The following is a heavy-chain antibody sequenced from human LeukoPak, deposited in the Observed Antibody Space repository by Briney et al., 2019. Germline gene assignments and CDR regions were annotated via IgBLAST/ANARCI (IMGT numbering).Heavy chain of an antibody. CDR1: GYTFTSYY. D-gene: IGHD3-10*01. J-gene: IGHJ2*01. V-gene: IGHV1-46*01. CDR2: INPSGGST. CDR3: AREPPYYGSGSYTVPHWYFDL. Sequence: GASVKVSCKASGYTFTSYYTHWVRQAPGQGLEWMGIINPSGGSTSYAQKFQGRVTMTRDTSTSTVYMELSSLRSEDTAVYYCAREPPYYGSGSYTVPHWYFDLWGRGTLVTVSS.